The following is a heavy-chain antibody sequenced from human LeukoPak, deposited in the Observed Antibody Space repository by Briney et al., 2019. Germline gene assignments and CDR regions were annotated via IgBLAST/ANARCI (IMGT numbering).Heavy chain of an antibody. CDR1: GFTFTSSA. CDR3: AAPGDSSSWKISGAFDI. CDR2: IVVGSGNT. Sequence: TSVKVSCKASGFTFTSSAMQWVRQARGQRLEWIGWIVVGSGNTNYAQKFQERVTITRDMSTSTAYMELSSLRSEDTAVYYCAAPGDSSSWKISGAFDIWGQGTMVTVSS. D-gene: IGHD6-13*01. V-gene: IGHV1-58*02. J-gene: IGHJ3*02.